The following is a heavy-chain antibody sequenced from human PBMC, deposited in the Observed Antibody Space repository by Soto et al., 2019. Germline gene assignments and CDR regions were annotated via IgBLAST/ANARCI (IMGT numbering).Heavy chain of an antibody. J-gene: IGHJ6*02. CDR2: IYYSGST. Sequence: PSETLSLTCTVSGGSISSSSYYWSWIRQPPGKGLEWIGYIYYSGSTNYNPSLKSRVTISVDTSKNQFSLKLSSVTAADTAVYYCARDLGGSGSYVYYYYGMDVWGQGTTVTVSS. CDR3: ARDLGGSGSYVYYYYGMDV. CDR1: GGSISSSSYY. V-gene: IGHV4-61*01. D-gene: IGHD3-10*01.